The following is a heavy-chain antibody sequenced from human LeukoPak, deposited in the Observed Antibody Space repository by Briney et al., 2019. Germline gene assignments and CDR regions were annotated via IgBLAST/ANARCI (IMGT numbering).Heavy chain of an antibody. CDR3: ARGFDGLRLKGQYFDY. CDR1: GYTFTGYY. Sequence: GASVKVSCKASGYTFTGYYMHWVRQAPGQGLEWMGWINPNSGGTNYAQKFQGRVTMTRDTSISTAYMERSRLRSDDTAVYYCARGFDGLRLKGQYFDYWGQGTLVTVSS. CDR2: INPNSGGT. J-gene: IGHJ4*02. D-gene: IGHD5/OR15-5a*01. V-gene: IGHV1-2*02.